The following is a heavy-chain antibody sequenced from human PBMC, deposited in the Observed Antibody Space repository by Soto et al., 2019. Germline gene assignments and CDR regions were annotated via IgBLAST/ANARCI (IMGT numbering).Heavy chain of an antibody. CDR3: ARNRREIAARRGGAFDI. CDR1: GGSFSGYY. J-gene: IGHJ3*02. V-gene: IGHV4-34*01. D-gene: IGHD6-6*01. CDR2: INHSGST. Sequence: SETLSLTCAVYGGSFSGYYWSWIRQPPGKGLEWIGEINHSGSTNYNPSLKSRVTISVDTSKNQFSLKLSSVTAADTAVYYCARNRREIAARRGGAFDIWGQGTMVTVSS.